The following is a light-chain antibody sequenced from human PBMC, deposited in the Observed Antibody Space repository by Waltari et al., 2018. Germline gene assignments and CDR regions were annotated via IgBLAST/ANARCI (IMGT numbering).Light chain of an antibody. V-gene: IGLV1-44*01. Sequence: QSVMTQPPSASGTPGQRVTISCSGSSSNIRGNTVNWYQHLPGTAPQLLIYSDEPRPSGVPDRFYGSKSGTSASLAISGLQSEDEADYYCAAWDDSLHGPIFGTGTKVTVL. CDR3: AAWDDSLHGPI. CDR1: SSNIRGNT. J-gene: IGLJ1*01. CDR2: SDE.